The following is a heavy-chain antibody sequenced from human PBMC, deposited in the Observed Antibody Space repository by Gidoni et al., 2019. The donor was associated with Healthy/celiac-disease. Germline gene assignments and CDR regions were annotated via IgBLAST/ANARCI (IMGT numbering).Heavy chain of an antibody. CDR3: ARAFKRGYSSTPGY. CDR1: GGAFSGYY. D-gene: IGHD5-18*01. Sequence: QVQLQQWGAGLLKPSETLSLTCAAYGGAFSGYYWSWIRQPPGQGLGWMGAINHSGGPNYTPSLTSRVTISVDTSKNQFSLKLSSVTAADTAVYYCARAFKRGYSSTPGYWGQGTLVTVSS. CDR2: INHSGGP. J-gene: IGHJ4*02. V-gene: IGHV4-34*01.